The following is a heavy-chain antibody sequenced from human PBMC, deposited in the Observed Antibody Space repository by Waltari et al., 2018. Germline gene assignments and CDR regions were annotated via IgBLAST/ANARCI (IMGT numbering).Heavy chain of an antibody. CDR1: GGSISSHY. J-gene: IGHJ5*02. V-gene: IGHV4-59*11. CDR3: ARIFFYGSGRGGWFDP. CDR2: IYYSGST. Sequence: QMQLQESGPGLVKPSETLSLTCTVSGGSISSHYWSWIRQPPGKGLEWIGYIYYSGSTNYNPSLKSRVTISVDTSKNQFSLKLSSVTAADTAVYYCARIFFYGSGRGGWFDPWGQGTLVTVSS. D-gene: IGHD3-10*01.